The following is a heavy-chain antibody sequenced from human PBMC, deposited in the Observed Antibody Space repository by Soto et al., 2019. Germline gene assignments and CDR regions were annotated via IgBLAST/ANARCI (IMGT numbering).Heavy chain of an antibody. Sequence: SETLSLTRTVSGGSISSSSYYWGWIRQPPGKGLEWIGSIYYSGSTYYNPSLKSRVTISVDTSKNQFSLKLSSVTAAGTAVYYCARHKIAVAGKDYDSSGKCLFEDWGQGTVGTVAS. CDR1: GGSISSSSYY. V-gene: IGHV4-39*01. D-gene: IGHD3-22*01. CDR3: ARHKIAVAGKDYDSSGKCLFED. J-gene: IGHJ4*02. CDR2: IYYSGST.